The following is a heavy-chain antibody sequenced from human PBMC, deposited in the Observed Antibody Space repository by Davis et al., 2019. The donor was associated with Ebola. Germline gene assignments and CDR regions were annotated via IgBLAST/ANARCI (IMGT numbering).Heavy chain of an antibody. J-gene: IGHJ5*02. D-gene: IGHD2-15*01. CDR2: IRSKAYGGTT. CDR3: TRVLVVVVYNWFDP. V-gene: IGHV3-49*04. Sequence: GESLKISCTASGFTFGDYAMSWVRQAPGKGLEWVGFIRSKAYGGTTEYAASVKGRFTISRDDSKSIAYLQMNSLKTEDTAVYYCTRVLVVVVYNWFDPWGQGTLVTVSS. CDR1: GFTFGDYA.